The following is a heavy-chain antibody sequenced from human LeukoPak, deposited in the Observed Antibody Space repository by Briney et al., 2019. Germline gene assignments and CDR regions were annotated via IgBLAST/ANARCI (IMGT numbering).Heavy chain of an antibody. CDR2: IYYSGST. J-gene: IGHJ2*01. CDR1: GASISSITYY. V-gene: IGHV4-39*07. CDR3: ARTLRPNWYFDL. D-gene: IGHD3-16*01. Sequence: PSETLSLTCTVSGASISSITYYWGWIRQPPGKGLEWIGSIYYSGSTYYTTSLKSRVTISIDTSNNQFSLKLTSVTAADTAVYYCARTLRPNWYFDLWGRGTLVTVSS.